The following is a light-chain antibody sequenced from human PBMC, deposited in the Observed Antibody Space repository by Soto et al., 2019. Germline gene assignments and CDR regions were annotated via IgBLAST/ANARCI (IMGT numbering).Light chain of an antibody. CDR2: GTS. CDR1: QNISRS. V-gene: IGKV3-15*01. J-gene: IGKJ5*01. Sequence: EIVMTHSPFTLSLSPGERATLSCSASQNISRSLAWYQQKPGQGPSLLIYGTSTRAGGVPARFSGGGSGTEFTLTITSLQSEDFAVYYCQQYGNSPITFGQGTRLEIK. CDR3: QQYGNSPIT.